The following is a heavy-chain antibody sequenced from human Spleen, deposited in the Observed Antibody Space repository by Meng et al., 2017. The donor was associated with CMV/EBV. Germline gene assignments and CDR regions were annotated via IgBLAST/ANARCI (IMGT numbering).Heavy chain of an antibody. D-gene: IGHD1-26*01. CDR2: ISSSGSTI. V-gene: IGHV3-11*04. J-gene: IGHJ4*02. CDR3: ARAPGGGSYG. Sequence: GESLKISCAASGFTFSDYYMSWSRQAPGKGLDWISYISSSGSTIYYADSVKGRFTVSRDNAKNSLYLQMNSLRAEDTAVYYCARAPGGGSYGWGQGTLVTVSS. CDR1: GFTFSDYY.